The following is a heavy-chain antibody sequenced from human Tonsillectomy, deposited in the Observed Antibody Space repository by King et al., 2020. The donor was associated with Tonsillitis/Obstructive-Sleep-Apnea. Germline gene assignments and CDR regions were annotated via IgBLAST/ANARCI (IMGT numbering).Heavy chain of an antibody. CDR1: GFTFSSYG. D-gene: IGHD2-15*01. CDR3: ASNSEYCSGGSCYWGYFDY. V-gene: IGHV3-33*01. Sequence: VQLVESGGGVVQPGRSLRLSCAASGFTFSSYGMHWVRQAPGKGLEWVAVIWYDGSNKYYAESVKGRFTISRDNSKNTLYLQMNSLRAEETAVYYCASNSEYCSGGSCYWGYFDYWGQGTLVTVSS. J-gene: IGHJ4*02. CDR2: IWYDGSNK.